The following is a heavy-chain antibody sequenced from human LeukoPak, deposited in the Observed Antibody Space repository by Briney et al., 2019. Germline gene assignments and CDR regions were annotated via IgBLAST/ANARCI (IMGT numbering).Heavy chain of an antibody. V-gene: IGHV3-21*01. D-gene: IGHD3-10*01. J-gene: IGHJ4*02. CDR2: ISSSSSYI. CDR3: ARGPGSGSYYTVDY. Sequence: GESLRLSCAASGFTFSSYAMSWVRQAPGKGLEWVSSISSSSSYIYYADSVKGRFTISRDNAKNSLYLQMNSLRAEDTAVHYCARGPGSGSYYTVDYWGQGTLVTVSS. CDR1: GFTFSSYA.